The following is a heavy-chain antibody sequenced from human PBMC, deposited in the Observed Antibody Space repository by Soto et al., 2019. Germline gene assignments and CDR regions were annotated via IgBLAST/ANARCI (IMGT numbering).Heavy chain of an antibody. V-gene: IGHV1-2*02. CDR3: ATTSGHYSSAWQRLDV. J-gene: IGHJ6*02. CDR1: GYTFTAYH. Sequence: QVQLVQSGAEVKKPGASVKVSCKASGYTFTAYHVHWVRQAPGQGLEWMAWINPYNGATNYAQRFTDRVTLTSETSISTAYMEINKLTSDDAAVYYCATTSGHYSSAWQRLDVWGRGTTVTVSS. D-gene: IGHD6-19*01. CDR2: INPYNGAT.